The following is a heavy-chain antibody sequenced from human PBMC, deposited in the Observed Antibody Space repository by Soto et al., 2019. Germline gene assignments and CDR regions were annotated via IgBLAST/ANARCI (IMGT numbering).Heavy chain of an antibody. D-gene: IGHD3-22*01. Sequence: PGGSLRLSCAASAFTFSNYVMSWVRQAPGKGLEWVSGINWNSGSIGYADSVKGRFTISRDNAKNSLYLQMNSLRTEDTALYYCAKGYNYDRSGNPDYWGQGTLVTVSS. V-gene: IGHV3-9*01. CDR3: AKGYNYDRSGNPDY. CDR1: AFTFSNYV. CDR2: INWNSGSI. J-gene: IGHJ4*02.